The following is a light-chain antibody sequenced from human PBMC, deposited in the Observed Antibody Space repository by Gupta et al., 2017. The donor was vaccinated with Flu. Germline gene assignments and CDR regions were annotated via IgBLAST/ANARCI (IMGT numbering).Light chain of an antibody. CDR3: QVWDSSSDHVV. CDR2: DDS. V-gene: IGLV3-21*02. Sequence: SYVLTQPPSVSVAPGQTARITCDGNNIGSYSVHWHQQRPGQAPVLVVYDDSDRPSRIPERFSGSNSGNTATLTISRVEAGDEADYYCQVWDSSSDHVVFGGGTKLTVL. J-gene: IGLJ2*01. CDR1: NIGSYS.